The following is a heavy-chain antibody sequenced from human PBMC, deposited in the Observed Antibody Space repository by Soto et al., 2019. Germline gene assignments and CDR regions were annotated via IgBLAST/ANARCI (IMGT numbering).Heavy chain of an antibody. CDR3: ARLGVIEGSGSYYNDY. J-gene: IGHJ4*02. V-gene: IGHV4-39*01. Sequence: SETLSLTCTVSGGSISSSSYYWGWIRQPPGKGLEWIGSIYYSGSTYYNPSLKSRVTISVDTSKNQFSLKLSSVTAADTAVYYCARLGVIEGSGSYYNDYWGQGTLVTVSS. D-gene: IGHD3-10*01. CDR2: IYYSGST. CDR1: GGSISSSSYY.